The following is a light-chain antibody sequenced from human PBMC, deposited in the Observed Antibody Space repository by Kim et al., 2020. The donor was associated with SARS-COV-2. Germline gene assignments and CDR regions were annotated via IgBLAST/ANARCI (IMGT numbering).Light chain of an antibody. J-gene: IGKJ4*01. CDR2: AAS. CDR3: QQSYSTLPVT. CDR1: QAIKNY. Sequence: DIQMTQSPSSLSASVGDRVTISCRASQAIKNYLNWYQQKPGKAPKLLIYAASSLQSGVPSRFSGSGSGTDFTLTISSLQPEDFATYYCQQSYSTLPVTFGGGTKLEIK. V-gene: IGKV1-39*01.